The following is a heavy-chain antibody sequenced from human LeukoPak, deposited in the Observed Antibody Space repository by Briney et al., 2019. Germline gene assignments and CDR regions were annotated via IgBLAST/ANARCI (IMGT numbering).Heavy chain of an antibody. J-gene: IGHJ4*02. V-gene: IGHV3-23*01. Sequence: GRSLRLARAASGFTFDIYTMRWVRQAPGEGLEWGSSIISNSATIRYANSLKGPFIISRDNSKNSVYPQMTALQVEATAIYYCSTRESSGCLGSWGQGTLVTVSS. D-gene: IGHD3-22*01. CDR2: IISNSATI. CDR1: GFTFDIYT. CDR3: STRESSGCLGS.